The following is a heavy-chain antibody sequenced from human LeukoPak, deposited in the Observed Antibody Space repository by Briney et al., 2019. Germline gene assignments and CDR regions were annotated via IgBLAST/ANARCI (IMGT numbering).Heavy chain of an antibody. V-gene: IGHV4-38-2*01. CDR2: ISNGGKT. CDR1: GDSLSRSYY. J-gene: IGHJ4*02. CDR3: ASVNGYNPYYVDY. D-gene: IGHD5-24*01. Sequence: SETLSLTCVVSGDSLSRSYYWGWIRQPPGKGMEWIGSISNGGKTDYNPSLKSRVIISVDASRNQFSLHLSSVTAADTAVYFCASVNGYNPYYVDYWGQGTLVTVSS.